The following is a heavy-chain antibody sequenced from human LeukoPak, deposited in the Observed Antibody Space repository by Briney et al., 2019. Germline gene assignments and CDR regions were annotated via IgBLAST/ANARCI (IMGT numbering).Heavy chain of an antibody. Sequence: HPGGSLRLSCAASGLTFSSHWMHWVRQAPGKGLVWVSRITNDGSSTTYADSVKGRFTISRDNAKNMLYLQVNSLRAEDTAVYYCAKDGGLWVSAHWGDSWGRGTLVTVSS. D-gene: IGHD7-27*01. CDR2: ITNDGSST. V-gene: IGHV3-74*01. CDR1: GLTFSSHW. CDR3: AKDGGLWVSAHWGDS. J-gene: IGHJ4*02.